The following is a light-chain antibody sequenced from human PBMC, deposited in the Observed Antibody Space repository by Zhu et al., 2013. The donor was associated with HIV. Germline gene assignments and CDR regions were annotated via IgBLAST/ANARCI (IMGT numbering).Light chain of an antibody. V-gene: IGLV2-14*01. CDR1: SGDVGAYNY. CDR2: GVT. J-gene: IGLJ2*01. Sequence: QSALTQPASVSGSPGQSITISCTGTSGDVGAYNYVSWYQQHPNKAPKLLIFGVTNRPSGVSDRFSGSKSGNTASLTISGLRAEDEADYYCSSYTATTTPHVLFGGGTQLTVL. CDR3: SSYTATTTPHVL.